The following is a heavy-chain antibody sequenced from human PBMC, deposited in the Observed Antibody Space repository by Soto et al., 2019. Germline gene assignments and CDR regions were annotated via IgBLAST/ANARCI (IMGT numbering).Heavy chain of an antibody. D-gene: IGHD2-21*01. V-gene: IGHV2-5*02. CDR1: GFSLSTSGVG. Sequence: QITLKESGPTLVEPTQTLTLTCSFSGFSLSTSGVGVGWLRQAPGKALECLGIIYWDNDRRYNPSLKKRLTLTKDTSKTQVILTMTYMEPVDTAAYSCAHRVPYSSSRGVGWFDTWGQGTLVTVS. CDR2: IYWDNDR. J-gene: IGHJ5*02. CDR3: AHRVPYSSSRGVGWFDT.